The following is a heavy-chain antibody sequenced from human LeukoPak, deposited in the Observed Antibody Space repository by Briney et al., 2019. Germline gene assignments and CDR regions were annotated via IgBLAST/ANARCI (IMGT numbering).Heavy chain of an antibody. D-gene: IGHD3-9*01. Sequence: GASVTVSCKASGYTFTGYYMYWVRQAPGQGLEWMGWINPNSGGTNYAQQFQGRVTMTRDTSISTDYMELRRLRSADTAVYYCARGGRLRYFVWVNQKSPPYYFDYWGQGTLVTVSS. CDR3: ARGGRLRYFVWVNQKSPPYYFDY. CDR2: INPNSGGT. J-gene: IGHJ4*02. V-gene: IGHV1-2*02. CDR1: GYTFTGYY.